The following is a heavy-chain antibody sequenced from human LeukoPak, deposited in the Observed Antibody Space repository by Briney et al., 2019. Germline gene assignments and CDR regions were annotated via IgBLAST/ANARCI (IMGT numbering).Heavy chain of an antibody. CDR3: ARAYSGRYGLGYYYMDV. V-gene: IGHV3-11*04. Sequence: GGSLRLSCAASGFIFSDYYMSWIRQAPGKGLEWVSYISSSGSTMYYTDSVKGRFTTSRYNAKNSLYLQMNSLRADDTAVYYCARAYSGRYGLGYYYMDVWGKGTTVTISS. CDR1: GFIFSDYY. J-gene: IGHJ6*03. D-gene: IGHD1-26*01. CDR2: ISSSGSTM.